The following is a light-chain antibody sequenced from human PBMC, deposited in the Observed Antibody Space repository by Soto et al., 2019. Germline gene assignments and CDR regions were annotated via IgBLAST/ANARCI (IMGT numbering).Light chain of an antibody. J-gene: IGLJ1*01. Sequence: QSVLIQPASVSGSPGQSITISCTGSGRDIGAYDYVSWYQQHPGKAPKLLIYGVKNRPSGVSYRFSASKSAFTASLTISGLQAEDEAHYYCSSYTTSYFYVFGPGTKGTVL. V-gene: IGLV2-14*01. CDR3: SSYTTSYFYV. CDR1: GRDIGAYDY. CDR2: GVK.